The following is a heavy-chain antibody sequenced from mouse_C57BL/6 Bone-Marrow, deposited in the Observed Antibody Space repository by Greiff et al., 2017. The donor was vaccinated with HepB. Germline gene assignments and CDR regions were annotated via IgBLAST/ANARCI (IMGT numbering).Heavy chain of an antibody. CDR1: GFTFTDYY. CDR2: IRNKANGYTT. J-gene: IGHJ4*01. CDR3: ARYHYGYAMDY. V-gene: IGHV7-3*01. Sequence: DVMLVESGGGLVQPGGSLSLSCAASGFTFTDYYMSWVRQPPGKALEWLGFIRNKANGYTTEYSASVKGRFTISRDNSQSILYLQMNALRAEDSATYYCARYHYGYAMDYWGQGTSVTVSS. D-gene: IGHD1-2*01.